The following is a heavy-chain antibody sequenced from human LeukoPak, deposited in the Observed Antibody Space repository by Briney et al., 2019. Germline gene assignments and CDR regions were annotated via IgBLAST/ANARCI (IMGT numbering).Heavy chain of an antibody. Sequence: ASVKVSCKASGYTFTSYGISWVRQAPGQGLEWMGWISAYNGNTNYAQKLQGRVTMTTDTSTSTAYMELRSLRSDDTAVYYCARGGYYYDSSGYTVNWFDPWGQGTLVTVSS. J-gene: IGHJ5*02. CDR2: ISAYNGNT. V-gene: IGHV1-18*01. CDR1: GYTFTSYG. CDR3: ARGGYYYDSSGYTVNWFDP. D-gene: IGHD3-22*01.